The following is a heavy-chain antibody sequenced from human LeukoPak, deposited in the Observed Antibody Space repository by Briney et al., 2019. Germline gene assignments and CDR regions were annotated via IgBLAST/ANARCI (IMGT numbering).Heavy chain of an antibody. D-gene: IGHD3-10*01. Sequence: SETLSLTCTVSGGSINSSSYYWGWIRQPPGKGLEWIGSIYYSGSTYHHSSLKSRVTISVDTSKSQVSLKLTSVTAADTAVYYCARMGARTMVRGVKRAFDIWGQGTMVTVSS. CDR3: ARMGARTMVRGVKRAFDI. J-gene: IGHJ3*02. CDR1: GGSINSSSYY. V-gene: IGHV4-39*01. CDR2: IYYSGST.